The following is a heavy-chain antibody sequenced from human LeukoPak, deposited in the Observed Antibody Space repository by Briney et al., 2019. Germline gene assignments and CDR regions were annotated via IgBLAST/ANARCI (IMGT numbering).Heavy chain of an antibody. Sequence: PSETLSLTCAVSGVSISSGGYSWGWLRQPQGKGLEGIVYIYYSGSTYYNPSLKSRVTISVDTSKNQFSLKLSSVTAADTAVYYCARNQIYSSPDYWGQGTLVTVSS. J-gene: IGHJ4*02. CDR2: IYYSGST. CDR3: ARNQIYSSPDY. D-gene: IGHD6-13*01. V-gene: IGHV4-30-4*07. CDR1: GVSISSGGYS.